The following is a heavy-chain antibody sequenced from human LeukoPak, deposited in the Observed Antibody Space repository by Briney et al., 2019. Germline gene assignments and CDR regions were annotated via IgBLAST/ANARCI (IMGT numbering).Heavy chain of an antibody. D-gene: IGHD6-13*01. CDR3: ARPVSLVLGGANWFDP. Sequence: GESLKISCKGSGYSFTNYWIGWVRQMPGKGLEWMGIIYPGDSDTRYSPSFQGQVTISADKSISTAYLQWSSLKASDTAMYYCARPVSLVLGGANWFDPWGQGTLVTVSS. CDR1: GYSFTNYW. J-gene: IGHJ5*02. V-gene: IGHV5-51*01. CDR2: IYPGDSDT.